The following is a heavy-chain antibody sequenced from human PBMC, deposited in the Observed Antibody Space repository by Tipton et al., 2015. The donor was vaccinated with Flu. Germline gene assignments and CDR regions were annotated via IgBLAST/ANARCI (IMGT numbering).Heavy chain of an antibody. V-gene: IGHV1-8*01. CDR1: GYTFSSYD. D-gene: IGHD4-17*01. Sequence: QSGAEVKKPGASVKVSCKASGYTFSSYDINWVRQATGQGLEWMGWMNPNSGNTGYAQKFQGRVTMTRNTSISTAYMELSSLRSEDTAVYYCARVMTSVTTYGMDVWGQGTTVTVSS. CDR3: ARVMTSVTTYGMDV. J-gene: IGHJ6*02. CDR2: MNPNSGNT.